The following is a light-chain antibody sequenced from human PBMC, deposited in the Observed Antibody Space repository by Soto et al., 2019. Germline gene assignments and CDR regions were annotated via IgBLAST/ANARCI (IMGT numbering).Light chain of an antibody. V-gene: IGKV1-39*01. CDR3: QQSYDNLT. J-gene: IGKJ3*01. CDR2: AAS. Sequence: DIEMTQAPSSLSASVGGTVTITCRASQSINTNLNWYQHKVGEAPKLLIYAASSLQIGVPSRFRGSGSGTHFPLTISSLQPEDFATYYCQQSYDNLTFGPGTKVDIK. CDR1: QSINTN.